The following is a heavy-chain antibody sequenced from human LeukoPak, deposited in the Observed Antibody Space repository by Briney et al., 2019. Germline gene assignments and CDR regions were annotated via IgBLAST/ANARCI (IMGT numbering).Heavy chain of an antibody. D-gene: IGHD3-10*01. CDR3: ARVIRGINNNFDY. J-gene: IGHJ4*02. CDR1: GFTFSSYW. Sequence: QPGGSLRLSCAASGFTFSSYWMNWVCQAPGKGLEWVAVISYDGSNKYYADSVKGRFTISRDNAKNSLYLQMNSLRAEDTAVYYCARVIRGINNNFDYWGQGTLVTVSS. V-gene: IGHV3-30*03. CDR2: ISYDGSNK.